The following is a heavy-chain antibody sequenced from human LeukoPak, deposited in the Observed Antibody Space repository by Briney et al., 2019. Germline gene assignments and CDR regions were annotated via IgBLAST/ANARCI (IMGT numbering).Heavy chain of an antibody. CDR2: INPSGDGT. CDR3: ARVLRGSQYYFDY. CDR1: GYTFNTNY. J-gene: IGHJ4*02. Sequence: ASVKVSCKASGYTFNTNYIHWVRQAPGQGLEWIGVINPSGDGTSYPQKFQGRVTMTRDTSTSTVYMELSSLRSEDTAVYYCARVLRGSQYYFDYWGQGTLVTVSS. V-gene: IGHV1-46*02. D-gene: IGHD1-26*01.